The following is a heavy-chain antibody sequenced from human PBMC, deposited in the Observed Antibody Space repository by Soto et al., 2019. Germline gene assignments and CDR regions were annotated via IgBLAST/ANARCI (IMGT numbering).Heavy chain of an antibody. D-gene: IGHD2-15*01. V-gene: IGHV3-23*01. Sequence: GGSLRLSCAASGFTFSSYALNWVRQAPGKGLEWVSAITGSGATTFYADSVKGRFAISRDNSKNTVYLQMNGLRVEDTAVYYCAKDEAECGGGSCLEYYQHWGQAILVTVS. J-gene: IGHJ1*01. CDR1: GFTFSSYA. CDR2: ITGSGATT. CDR3: AKDEAECGGGSCLEYYQH.